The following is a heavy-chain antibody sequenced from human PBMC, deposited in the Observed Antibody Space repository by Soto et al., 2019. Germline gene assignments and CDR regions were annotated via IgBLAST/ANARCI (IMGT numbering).Heavy chain of an antibody. D-gene: IGHD6-13*01. CDR1: GFTLSSYS. Sequence: GGSLRLSGAAAGFTLSSYSMSWVRLAPGKGLEWVSAISGSGGSTYYADSVKGRFTISRDNSKNTLYLQMNSLRAEDTAVYYCSKDFDPGYSSSWQFDYWGQGT. CDR2: ISGSGGST. CDR3: SKDFDPGYSSSWQFDY. J-gene: IGHJ4*02. V-gene: IGHV3-23*01.